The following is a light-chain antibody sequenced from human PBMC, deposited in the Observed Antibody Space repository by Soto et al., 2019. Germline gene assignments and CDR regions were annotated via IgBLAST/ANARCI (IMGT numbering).Light chain of an antibody. Sequence: QSALTQPASVSGSPGQSITISCTGSSSDVVGYNYVSWYQQHPGKAPKLMIYDVSNRPSGVSNRFSGSKSGNTASLTISGLQAEDEADYYCSSYTSSSTHGVFGGGTKLTVL. CDR3: SSYTSSSTHGV. V-gene: IGLV2-14*01. CDR1: SSDVVGYNY. CDR2: DVS. J-gene: IGLJ2*01.